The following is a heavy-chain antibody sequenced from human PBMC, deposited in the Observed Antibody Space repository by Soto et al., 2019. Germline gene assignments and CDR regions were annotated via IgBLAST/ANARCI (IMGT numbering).Heavy chain of an antibody. V-gene: IGHV3-23*01. CDR1: GFSFSNYW. Sequence: GGSLRLACGASGFSFSNYWMRWVRQTPGKGLEWVSAISGSGSNTYYADSVKGRFTISRDNSKNTLYLQMNSLRAEDTAVYYCAKASWPSGSYDGDYWGQGTLVTVSS. CDR2: ISGSGSNT. D-gene: IGHD1-26*01. J-gene: IGHJ4*02. CDR3: AKASWPSGSYDGDY.